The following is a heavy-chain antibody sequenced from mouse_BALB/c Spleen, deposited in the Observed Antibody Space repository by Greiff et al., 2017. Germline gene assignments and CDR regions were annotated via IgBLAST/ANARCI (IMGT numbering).Heavy chain of an antibody. CDR1: GYTFTSYY. V-gene: IGHV1S81*02. D-gene: IGHD1-1*02. CDR2: INPSNGGT. J-gene: IGHJ4*01. CDR3: TRDGSYAMDY. Sequence: VQRVESGAELVKPGASVKLSCKASGYTFTSYYMYWVKQRPGQGLEWIGEINPSNGGTNFNEKFKSKATLTVDKSSSTAYMQLSSLTSEDSAVYYCTRDGSYAMDYWGQGTSVTVSS.